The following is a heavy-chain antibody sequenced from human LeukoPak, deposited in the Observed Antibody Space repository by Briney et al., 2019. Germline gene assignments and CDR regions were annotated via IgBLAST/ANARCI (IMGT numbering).Heavy chain of an antibody. D-gene: IGHD6-19*01. CDR3: ARGRGSRAGFNGDYFDF. CDR2: IIPILGLA. V-gene: IGHV1-69*04. J-gene: IGHJ4*02. Sequence: SAKVSCKASGGDFSRYAISWVRQAPGQGLEWVGRIIPILGLANYAQKFQDRVTITADKSASTAHMQLSSLRSEDTAVYYCARGRGSRAGFNGDYFDFWGQGALVTVSS. CDR1: GGDFSRYA.